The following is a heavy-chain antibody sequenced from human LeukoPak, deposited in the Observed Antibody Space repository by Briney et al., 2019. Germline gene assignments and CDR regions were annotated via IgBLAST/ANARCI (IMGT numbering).Heavy chain of an antibody. Sequence: SVKVSCKASGGTFSSYAISWVRQAPGQGLEWMGGIIPIFGTANYAQKFQGRVTITADTSTSTAYMELRSLRSDDTAVYYCARVASGYSGDYYYYYMDVWGKETTVTVSS. V-gene: IGHV1-69*06. CDR3: ARVASGYSGDYYYYYMDV. CDR2: IIPIFGTA. D-gene: IGHD5-12*01. CDR1: GGTFSSYA. J-gene: IGHJ6*03.